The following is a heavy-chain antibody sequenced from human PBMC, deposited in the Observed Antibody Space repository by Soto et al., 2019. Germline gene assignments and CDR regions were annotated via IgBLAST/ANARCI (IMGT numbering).Heavy chain of an antibody. Sequence: AGGSLRLSCAAPGFTFSSYSMNWGRPAPGKGLERGSSISSRNSYIYYADSVKGRFTISRDNAKNSLYLQMNSLRAEDTAVYYCARDWRGGLEGPAHITMVRGAGYYYGMDVWGQGTTVTVSS. CDR3: ARDWRGGLEGPAHITMVRGAGYYYGMDV. V-gene: IGHV3-21*01. CDR2: ISSRNSYI. CDR1: GFTFSSYS. J-gene: IGHJ6*02. D-gene: IGHD3-10*01.